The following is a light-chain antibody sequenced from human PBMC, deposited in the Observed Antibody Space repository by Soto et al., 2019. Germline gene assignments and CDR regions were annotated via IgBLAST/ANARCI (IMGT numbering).Light chain of an antibody. CDR1: SSDVGGYNY. CDR2: EVG. J-gene: IGLJ2*01. Sequence: QSALTQPASVSASPGQSITISCTGTSSDVGGYNYVSWYQQHPGNAPKLMIYEVGHRPSGVSNRFSGSKSRNTASLTISGLQAEDEADYYCSSYTSSNTVLFRGGTKLTVL. V-gene: IGLV2-14*01. CDR3: SSYTSSNTVL.